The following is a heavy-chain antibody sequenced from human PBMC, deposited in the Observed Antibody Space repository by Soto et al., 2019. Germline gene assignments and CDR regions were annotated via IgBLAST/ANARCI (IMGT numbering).Heavy chain of an antibody. J-gene: IGHJ4*02. D-gene: IGHD6-13*01. CDR3: ARDRLAQQLVVPFDY. CDR2: IYHSGST. CDR1: GGSVSSGGYS. Sequence: PSETLSLTCAVSGGSVSSGGYSWSWIRQPPGKGLEWIGYIYHSGSTYYNPSLKSRVTISVDRSKNQFSLKLSSVTAADTAVYYCARDRLAQQLVVPFDYWGQGTLVTVSS. V-gene: IGHV4-30-2*01.